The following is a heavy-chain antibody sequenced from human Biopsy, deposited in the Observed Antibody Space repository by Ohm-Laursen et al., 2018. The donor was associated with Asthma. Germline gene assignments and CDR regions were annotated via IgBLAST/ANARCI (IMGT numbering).Heavy chain of an antibody. J-gene: IGHJ3*01. D-gene: IGHD3-9*01. CDR2: VNTGNGDT. Sequence: GASVTVSCKPSGYNFISFAIHWVRQAPGQRLEWMGWVNTGNGDTKYSQKFQGRVTITRDTSASTAYMELRSLRSEDTATYYCARTYYDFLTGQVKDVFGVWGQGTMVTVSS. CDR3: ARTYYDFLTGQVKDVFGV. V-gene: IGHV1-3*04. CDR1: GYNFISFA.